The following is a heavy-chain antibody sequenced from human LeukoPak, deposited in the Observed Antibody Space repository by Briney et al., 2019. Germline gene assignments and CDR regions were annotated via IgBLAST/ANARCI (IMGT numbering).Heavy chain of an antibody. J-gene: IGHJ5*02. V-gene: IGHV4-59*01. Sequence: PSETLSLTCRVSGGSISSYYWSWIRQPPGKGLECIGYIYYSGSTNYNPSLKSRVTISIDTSKNQFSLKLSSVTAADTAVYYCARGFGSSGRFDPWGQGTLVTVSS. D-gene: IGHD6-19*01. CDR1: GGSISSYY. CDR3: ARGFGSSGRFDP. CDR2: IYYSGST.